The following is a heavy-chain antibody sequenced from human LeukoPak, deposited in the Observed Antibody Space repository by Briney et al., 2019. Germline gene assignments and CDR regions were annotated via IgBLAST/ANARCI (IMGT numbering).Heavy chain of an antibody. D-gene: IGHD3-9*01. CDR2: ISSSSSTI. CDR3: AREKVATYYDILTGKYYYYMDV. V-gene: IGHV3-48*04. Sequence: GGSLRLSCAASGFTFSSYSMNWVRLAPGKGLEWVSYISSSSSTIYYADSVKGRFTISRDNAKNSLYLQMNSLRAEDTAVYYCAREKVATYYDILTGKYYYYMDVWGKGTTVTVSS. J-gene: IGHJ6*03. CDR1: GFTFSSYS.